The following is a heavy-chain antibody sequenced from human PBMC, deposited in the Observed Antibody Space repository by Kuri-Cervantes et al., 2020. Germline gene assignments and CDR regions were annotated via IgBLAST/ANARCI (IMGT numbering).Heavy chain of an antibody. CDR2: INHSGST. J-gene: IGHJ6*02. CDR3: ARDPPRSGWLSRDYYGMDV. V-gene: IGHV4-30-2*01. CDR1: SGSISSGGYS. D-gene: IGHD6-19*01. Sequence: SETLSLTCAVSSGSISSGGYSWSWIRQPPGKGLEWIGYINHSGSTYYNPSPKSRVTMSVETSKNQFSLKLSSVTAADTAVYYCARDPPRSGWLSRDYYGMDVWGQGTTVTVSS.